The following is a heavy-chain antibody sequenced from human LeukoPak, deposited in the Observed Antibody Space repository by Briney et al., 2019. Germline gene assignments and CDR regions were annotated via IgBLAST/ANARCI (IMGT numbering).Heavy chain of an antibody. Sequence: GESLKFSCKGSGYSFTSYWISWVRQMPGKGLEWMGRINPSDSYINYSPSFQGHVTISADKSISTAYLQWSSLKASDTAMYYCALRRDGYNLDYWGQGTLVTVSS. V-gene: IGHV5-10-1*01. CDR2: INPSDSYI. J-gene: IGHJ4*02. CDR3: ALRRDGYNLDY. D-gene: IGHD5-24*01. CDR1: GYSFTSYW.